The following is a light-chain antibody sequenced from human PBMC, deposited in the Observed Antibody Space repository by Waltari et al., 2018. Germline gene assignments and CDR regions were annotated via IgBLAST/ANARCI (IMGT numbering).Light chain of an antibody. CDR2: GVT. CDR1: SSDVGGYDY. CDR3: CSYAGSYTEV. V-gene: IGLV2-11*01. Sequence: QSALTQPRSVSGSPGQSVTISCTGTSSDVGGYDYVSWYQQQSAKAPKLIIFGVTARPSGVPDRFSGSKSGNTASLTISGLQSEDEADYYCCSYAGSYTEVFGTGTTVTVL. J-gene: IGLJ1*01.